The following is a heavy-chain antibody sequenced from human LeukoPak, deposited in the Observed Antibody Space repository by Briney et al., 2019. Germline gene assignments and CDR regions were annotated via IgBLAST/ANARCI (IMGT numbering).Heavy chain of an antibody. V-gene: IGHV1-2*02. CDR2: INPNSGGT. J-gene: IGHJ4*02. CDR3: ARAPRTGTTVSDY. D-gene: IGHD1-7*01. Sequence: ASVKVSCKASGYTFTGYYMHWVRQAPGQGLEWMGWINPNSGGTNYAQKFQGRVTMTRDTSISTAYMELSRLRSDDTAVHYCARAPRTGTTVSDYWGQGTLVTVSS. CDR1: GYTFTGYY.